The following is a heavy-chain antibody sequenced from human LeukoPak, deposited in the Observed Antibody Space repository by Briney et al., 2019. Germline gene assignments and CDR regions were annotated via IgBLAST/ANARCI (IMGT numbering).Heavy chain of an antibody. Sequence: PSETLSLTCTVSGGSISSSSYYWGWIRQPPGKGLEWIGSIYYSGSGSTYYNPSLKSRVTISVDTSKNQFSLKLSSVTAADTAVYYCARYFSGKTLDQWGQGTLVTVSS. CDR1: GGSISSSSYY. D-gene: IGHD1-1*01. CDR3: ARYFSGKTLDQ. J-gene: IGHJ4*02. CDR2: IYYSGSGST. V-gene: IGHV4-39*01.